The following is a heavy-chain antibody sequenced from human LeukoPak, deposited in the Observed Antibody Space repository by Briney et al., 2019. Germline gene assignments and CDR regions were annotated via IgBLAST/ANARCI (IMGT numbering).Heavy chain of an antibody. V-gene: IGHV3-64*01. Sequence: AGGSLRLSCAASGFTFSSYAMHWVRQAPGKGLEYVSAISSNGGSTYYANSVKGRFTISRDNSKNTLYLQMGSLRAEDMAVYYCARGRPDYASYWGQGTLVTVSS. J-gene: IGHJ4*02. CDR3: ARGRPDYASY. CDR1: GFTFSSYA. D-gene: IGHD3-10*01. CDR2: ISSNGGST.